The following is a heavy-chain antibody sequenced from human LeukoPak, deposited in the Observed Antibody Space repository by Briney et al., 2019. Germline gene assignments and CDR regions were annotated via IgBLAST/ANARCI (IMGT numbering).Heavy chain of an antibody. V-gene: IGHV3-23*01. Sequence: GGSLRLSCAASGFTFSNHGMNWVRQAPGKGLEWVSGISPSGDIKYYADSVKGRFTISRDNSKNTLYLQMNSLRAEDTAVYYCAKGGTDYYDSSGYYYQNYYYYYMDVWGKGTTVTVSS. CDR1: GFTFSNHG. D-gene: IGHD3-22*01. J-gene: IGHJ6*03. CDR2: ISPSGDIK. CDR3: AKGGTDYYDSSGYYYQNYYYYYMDV.